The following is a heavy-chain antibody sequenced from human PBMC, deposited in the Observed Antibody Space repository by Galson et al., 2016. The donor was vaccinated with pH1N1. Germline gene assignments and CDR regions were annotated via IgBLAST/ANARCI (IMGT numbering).Heavy chain of an antibody. CDR1: GFTFSSWH. D-gene: IGHD4-23*01. Sequence: SLRLSCAASGFTFSSWHMDWVRQAPGEGLEWISFITYTSATIYYADSVKGRFTVSRDNAKNSLYLQMNSLRAEATAVYYCARPGNYDGDRRGAFDLWGQGTMVTVSP. CDR3: ARPGNYDGDRRGAFDL. J-gene: IGHJ3*01. V-gene: IGHV3-48*04. CDR2: ITYTSATI.